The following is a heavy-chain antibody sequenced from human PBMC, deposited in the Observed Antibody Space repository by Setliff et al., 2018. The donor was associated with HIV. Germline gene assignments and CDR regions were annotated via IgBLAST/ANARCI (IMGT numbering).Heavy chain of an antibody. CDR2: INAGNGNT. Sequence: GASVKVSCKASGYSFSNYAMHWVRQAPGQSLEWMGWINAGNGNTKYSQKFQGRVTITRDTSASTAYMELSSLRSEDTAVYYCARSWGSGSYPYWGQGTLVTVSS. V-gene: IGHV1-3*01. CDR1: GYSFSNYA. J-gene: IGHJ4*02. D-gene: IGHD3-10*01. CDR3: ARSWGSGSYPY.